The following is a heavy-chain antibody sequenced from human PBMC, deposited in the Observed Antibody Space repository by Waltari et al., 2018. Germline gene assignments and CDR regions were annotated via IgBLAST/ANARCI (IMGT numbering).Heavy chain of an antibody. D-gene: IGHD2-2*01. CDR3: ARGGDYAQFDP. J-gene: IGHJ5*02. CDR1: GGSISSGGSS. CDR2: IYHSGST. Sequence: QLQLQESGSGLVKPSQTLSLTCAVSGGSISSGGSSWSWIRQPPGKGLEWIGYIYHSGSTYYNPSLKSRVTISVDRSKNQFSLKLSSVTAADTAVYYCARGGDYAQFDPWGQGTLVTVSS. V-gene: IGHV4-30-2*01.